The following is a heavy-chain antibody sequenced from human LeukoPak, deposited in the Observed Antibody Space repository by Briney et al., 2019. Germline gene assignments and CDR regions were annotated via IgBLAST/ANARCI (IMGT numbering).Heavy chain of an antibody. CDR3: ARQEGYFDTSGFFHY. CDR2: IYYSGGST. Sequence: SETLSLTCTVSGDSISSYNYFWGWIRQPPGKGLEWIGSIYYSGGSTYYNPSLESRVTIFVDTSKSQFSLKLSSVTAADTAVYYCARQEGYFDTSGFFHYWGQGTLVTVSS. D-gene: IGHD3-22*01. CDR1: GDSISSYNYF. V-gene: IGHV4-39*01. J-gene: IGHJ4*02.